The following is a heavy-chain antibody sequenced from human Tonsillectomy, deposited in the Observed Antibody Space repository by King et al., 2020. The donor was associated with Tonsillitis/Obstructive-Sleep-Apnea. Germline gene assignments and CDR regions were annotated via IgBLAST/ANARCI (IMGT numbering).Heavy chain of an antibody. V-gene: IGHV7-4-1*02. CDR2: INTNTGNP. J-gene: IGHJ4*02. CDR3: ARSADVQWELLPGFDF. D-gene: IGHD1-26*01. CDR1: GYTFTSYA. Sequence: QLVQSGSELKKPGASVKVSRKASGYTFTSYAMNWVRQAPGQGLEWMGWINTNTGNPTYGQGFTGRFVFSLDASVSTAYLQISSLKAEDTAVYYCARSADVQWELLPGFDFWGQGTLVTVSS.